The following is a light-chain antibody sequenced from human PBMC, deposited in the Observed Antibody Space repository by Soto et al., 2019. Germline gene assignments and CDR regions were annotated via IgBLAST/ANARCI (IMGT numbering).Light chain of an antibody. V-gene: IGKV3-15*01. CDR2: GAP. Sequence: EIVLTQSPGTLSLSPGERATLSCRASQSVSSSYLAWYQQKPGQAPRLLIYGAPTRATGIPARFSGSGSGTEFTLIISSLQSEDSAVYYCQQYNSWLWTFGQGTKVDIK. CDR1: QSVSSSY. CDR3: QQYNSWLWT. J-gene: IGKJ1*01.